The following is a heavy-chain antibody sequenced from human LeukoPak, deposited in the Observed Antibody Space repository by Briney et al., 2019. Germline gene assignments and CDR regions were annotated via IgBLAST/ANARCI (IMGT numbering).Heavy chain of an antibody. CDR2: IRYDGSNK. Sequence: GGSLRLSCAASGFTFSSYGMHWVRQAPGKGLEWAAFIRYDGSNKYYADSVKGRFTITRDNSKNTLYLQMNSLRAEDTAVYYCARVGTPMVTIVAPYYMDVWGKGTTVTVSS. CDR3: ARVGTPMVTIVAPYYMDV. CDR1: GFTFSSYG. D-gene: IGHD5-18*01. J-gene: IGHJ6*03. V-gene: IGHV3-30*02.